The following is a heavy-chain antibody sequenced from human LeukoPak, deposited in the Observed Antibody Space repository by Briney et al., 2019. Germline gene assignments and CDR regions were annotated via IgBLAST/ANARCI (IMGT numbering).Heavy chain of an antibody. J-gene: IGHJ3*02. CDR2: ISGSGGST. CDR1: GFTFSSYA. CDR3: AKDSGYSSGWYGRGYDAFDI. D-gene: IGHD6-19*01. V-gene: IGHV3-23*01. Sequence: GGSLRLSCAASGFTFSSYAMSWVHQAPGKGLEWVSAISGSGGSTYYADSVKGRFTISRDNSKNTLYLQMNSLRAEDTAVYYCAKDSGYSSGWYGRGYDAFDIWGQGTRVTVSS.